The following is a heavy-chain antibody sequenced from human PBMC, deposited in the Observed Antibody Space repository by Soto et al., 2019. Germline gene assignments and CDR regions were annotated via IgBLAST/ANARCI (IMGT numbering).Heavy chain of an antibody. Sequence: ASVKVSCKAFGYTFTSYGISWVRQAPGQGLEWMGWINPYNGNTKYAQKLQGRVTMTTDTSTSTAYMELRSLRADDAAVYYCARDGTTGTARVDYYYYGMDVWG. D-gene: IGHD3-10*01. J-gene: IGHJ6*02. CDR3: ARDGTTGTARVDYYYYGMDV. V-gene: IGHV1-18*01. CDR2: INPYNGNT. CDR1: GYTFTSYG.